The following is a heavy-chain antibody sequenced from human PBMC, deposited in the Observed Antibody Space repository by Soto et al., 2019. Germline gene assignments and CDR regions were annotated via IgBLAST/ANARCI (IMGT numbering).Heavy chain of an antibody. V-gene: IGHV4-4*07. J-gene: IGHJ6*02. CDR1: GGSISSYY. Sequence: SETLSLTCTVSGGSISSYYSSWIRQPTGKGLEWIGRIYTSGSTNYNPSLKSRVTMSVDTSKNQFSLKLSSVNAADTVVYYCARGPTVTTGYYYYGMDVWGQGTTVTVSS. CDR2: IYTSGST. CDR3: ARGPTVTTGYYYYGMDV. D-gene: IGHD4-17*01.